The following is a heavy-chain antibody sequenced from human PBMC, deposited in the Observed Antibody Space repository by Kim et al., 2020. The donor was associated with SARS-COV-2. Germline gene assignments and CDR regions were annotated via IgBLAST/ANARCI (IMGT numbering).Heavy chain of an antibody. Sequence: GGSLRLSCAASGFSFSRYAMTWVRQAPGKGLEWVSSIIHTGTYKYYPDSMRDRFTISRDNAANSLYLQMNSLRAEDTAVYYCAREGPQVGNSYGLDYWGQGTRVTVSS. CDR2: IIHTGTYK. J-gene: IGHJ4*02. CDR1: GFSFSRYA. CDR3: AREGPQVGNSYGLDY. V-gene: IGHV3-21*01. D-gene: IGHD5-18*01.